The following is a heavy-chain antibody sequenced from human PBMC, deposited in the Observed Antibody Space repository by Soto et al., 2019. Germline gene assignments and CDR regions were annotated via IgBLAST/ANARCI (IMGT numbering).Heavy chain of an antibody. CDR2: INPSGGST. J-gene: IGHJ4*02. D-gene: IGHD3-3*01. V-gene: IGHV1-46*03. Sequence: ASVKVSCKASGYTFTSYYMHWVRQAPGQGLEWMGIINPSGGSTSYAQKFQGRVTMTRDTSTSTVYMELSSLRSEDTAVYYCARVYKEGRDTIFGVVIYDYWGQGTLVTVSS. CDR1: GYTFTSYY. CDR3: ARVYKEGRDTIFGVVIYDY.